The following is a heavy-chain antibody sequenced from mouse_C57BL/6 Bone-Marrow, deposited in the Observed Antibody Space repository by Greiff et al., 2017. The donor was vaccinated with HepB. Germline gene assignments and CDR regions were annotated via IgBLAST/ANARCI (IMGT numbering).Heavy chain of an antibody. Sequence: QVQLQQPGAELVMPGASVKLSCKASGYTFTSYWMHWVKQRPGQGLEWIGEIDPSDSYTNYNQKFKGKSTLTVDKSSSTAYMQLSSLTSEDSAVYYGARRDSSGYGFAYWGKGTLVTVAA. CDR3: ARRDSSGYGFAY. J-gene: IGHJ3*01. CDR2: IDPSDSYT. V-gene: IGHV1-69*01. D-gene: IGHD3-2*02. CDR1: GYTFTSYW.